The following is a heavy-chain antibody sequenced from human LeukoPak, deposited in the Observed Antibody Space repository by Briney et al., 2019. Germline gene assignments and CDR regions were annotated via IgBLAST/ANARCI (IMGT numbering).Heavy chain of an antibody. Sequence: GGPLRLSRAVSGFTLGNYGMAWVGRAPGKGPEWVASLSAGGGGTTYADSVRGRFTISRDNAKNTLYLQMNSLRAEDTAVYFCAKRGVVIRVILVGLHKEAYYFDSWGQGVLVTVSS. CDR2: LSAGGGGT. D-gene: IGHD3-22*01. V-gene: IGHV3-23*01. J-gene: IGHJ4*02. CDR3: AKRGVVIRVILVGLHKEAYYFDS. CDR1: GFTLGNYG.